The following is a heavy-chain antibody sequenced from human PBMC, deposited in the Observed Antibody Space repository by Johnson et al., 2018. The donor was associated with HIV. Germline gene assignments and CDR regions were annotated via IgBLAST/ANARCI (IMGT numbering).Heavy chain of an antibody. CDR3: ARD. CDR1: GFTFSNHA. CDR2: ISYDGSYK. Sequence: QVQLVESGGGLVTPGGSLRLSCAASGFTFSNHALHWVRQAPGKGLEWVASISYDGSYKYYADSVKGRFTISRDDSKNTLYLQMNSLRAEDTAVYYCARDWGQGTMVTVSS. V-gene: IGHV3-30*04. J-gene: IGHJ3*01.